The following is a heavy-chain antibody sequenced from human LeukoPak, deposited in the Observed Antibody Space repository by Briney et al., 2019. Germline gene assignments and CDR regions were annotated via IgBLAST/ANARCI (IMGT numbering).Heavy chain of an antibody. V-gene: IGHV4-59*01. CDR3: ARERMVRGVGYGMDV. CDR1: GGSISSYY. Sequence: SETLSLTCTVSGGSISSYYWSWIRQPPGKGLEWIGYIYYSGSTNYNPSLKSRVTISVDTSKNQFSLKLSSVTAADTAVYCCARERMVRGVGYGMDVWGKGTTVTVSS. CDR2: IYYSGST. J-gene: IGHJ6*04. D-gene: IGHD3-10*01.